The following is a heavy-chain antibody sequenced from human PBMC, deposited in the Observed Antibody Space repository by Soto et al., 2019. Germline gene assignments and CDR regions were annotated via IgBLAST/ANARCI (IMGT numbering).Heavy chain of an antibody. CDR2: IYYSGST. D-gene: IGHD4-17*01. CDR1: GGSISSYY. V-gene: IGHV4-59*08. J-gene: IGHJ4*02. Sequence: QVQLQESGPGLVKPSETLSLTCTVSGGSISSYYWSWIRQPPGKGLEWIGYIYYSGSTHYNPSLKSRVTISVDTSKNQFSLKLSSVTAADTAVYYCARRYGGTLDYCGQGTLVTVSS. CDR3: ARRYGGTLDY.